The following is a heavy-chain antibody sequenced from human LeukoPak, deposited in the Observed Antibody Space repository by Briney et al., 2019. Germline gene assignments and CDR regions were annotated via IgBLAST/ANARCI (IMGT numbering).Heavy chain of an antibody. D-gene: IGHD3-3*01. CDR3: ATGIFGVVKCFDY. V-gene: IGHV1-24*01. J-gene: IGHJ4*02. Sequence: GASVKVSCKVSGYTLTELSMHWVRQAPGEGLEWMGGFDPEDGETIYTQKFQGRVTMTEDTSTDTAYMELSSLRSEDTAVYYCATGIFGVVKCFDYWGQGTLVTVSS. CDR2: FDPEDGET. CDR1: GYTLTELS.